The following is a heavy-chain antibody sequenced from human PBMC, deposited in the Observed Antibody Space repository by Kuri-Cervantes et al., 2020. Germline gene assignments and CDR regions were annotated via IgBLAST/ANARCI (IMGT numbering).Heavy chain of an antibody. J-gene: IGHJ3*02. CDR1: GGSVSSGSYY. CDR3: ARAYYYNAFDI. V-gene: IGHV4-31*03. CDR2: IHYSGST. D-gene: IGHD3-22*01. Sequence: LRLSCTVSGGSVSSGSYYWSWIRQHPGKGLEWIGHIHYSGSTYYNPSLRSRLTISVDTSKNQFSLNLSSVTAADTAVYYCARAYYYNAFDIWGQGTLVTVSS.